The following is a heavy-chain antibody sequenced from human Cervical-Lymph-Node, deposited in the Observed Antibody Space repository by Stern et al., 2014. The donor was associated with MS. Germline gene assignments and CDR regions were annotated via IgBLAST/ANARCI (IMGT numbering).Heavy chain of an antibody. J-gene: IGHJ4*02. CDR3: ARQTTAWASDV. D-gene: IGHD1-14*01. CDR2: IYPGDSET. CDR1: GFKFSIYW. Sequence: VQLVQSGAELIRPGESLKISCKGSGFKFSIYWIAWVRQMPGKGLEWMGIIYPGDSETSYSPSFPGPVTLSADKSHRTAYLQGSSLNATDTAMYFCARQTTAWASDVWGQGTLVTVSS. V-gene: IGHV5-51*01.